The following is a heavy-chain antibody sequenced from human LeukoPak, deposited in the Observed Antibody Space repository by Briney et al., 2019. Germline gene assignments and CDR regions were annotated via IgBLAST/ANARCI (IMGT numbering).Heavy chain of an antibody. Sequence: PGGSLRLSCAASGFTFSSYGMHWVRQAPGKGLEWVAVISYDGSNKYYADSVKGRFTISRDNSKNTLYLQMNSLRAEDTAVYYCAKDLIVDSSDGASFDYWGQGTLVTVSS. CDR2: ISYDGSNK. V-gene: IGHV3-30*18. CDR1: GFTFSSYG. D-gene: IGHD6-6*01. CDR3: AKDLIVDSSDGASFDY. J-gene: IGHJ4*02.